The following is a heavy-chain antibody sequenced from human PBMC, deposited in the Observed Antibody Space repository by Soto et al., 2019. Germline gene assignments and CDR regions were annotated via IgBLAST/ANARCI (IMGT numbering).Heavy chain of an antibody. CDR2: LIPIFGTA. J-gene: IGHJ6*02. V-gene: IGHV1-69*01. D-gene: IGHD3-10*01. Sequence: QVQLVQSGAEVKKPGSSVKVSCKASGGTFSSYAISWVRQAPGQGLEWMGGLIPIFGTANYAQKIQGRVTIPADESTSTAYMELSSLRSEDTAVYYCARSEGSGSYPTLYYGMDVWGQGTTVTVSS. CDR1: GGTFSSYA. CDR3: ARSEGSGSYPTLYYGMDV.